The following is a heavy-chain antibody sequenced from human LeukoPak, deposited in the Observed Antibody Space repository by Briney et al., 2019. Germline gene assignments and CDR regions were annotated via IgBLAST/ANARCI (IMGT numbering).Heavy chain of an antibody. J-gene: IGHJ5*02. CDR3: ATDRPHNCFDP. CDR2: INPSDGST. V-gene: IGHV1-46*01. CDR1: GYAFAAYY. Sequence: ASVKVSCKASGYAFAAYYIHWVRQAPGRGLEWVGLINPSDGSTRYAQKFQGRVTMTRDASTSTIYIDLNNLGSGDTAIYYCATDRPHNCFDPWGQGSLVTVSS.